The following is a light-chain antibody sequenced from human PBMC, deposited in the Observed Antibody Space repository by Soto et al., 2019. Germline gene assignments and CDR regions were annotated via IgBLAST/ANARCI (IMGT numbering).Light chain of an antibody. CDR1: SSDVGGYND. CDR3: SSYKSTRNPDV. CDR2: DVS. Sequence: QSALTQPASVSGSPGQSITISCTGTSSDVGGYNDVSWYQQHPGTAPKLMIYDVSNRPSGVSNRFSGSKSGNTASLTISGLQAEDETDYYCSSYKSTRNPDVFGTGTKLTVL. V-gene: IGLV2-14*01. J-gene: IGLJ1*01.